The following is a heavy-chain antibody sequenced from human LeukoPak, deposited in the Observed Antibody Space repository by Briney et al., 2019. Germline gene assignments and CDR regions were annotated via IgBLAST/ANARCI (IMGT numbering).Heavy chain of an antibody. CDR1: GGTFSSYA. CDR3: ARAVATRIAARPGANYCYMDV. CDR2: IIPIFGTA. V-gene: IGHV1-69*05. J-gene: IGHJ6*03. Sequence: SVKVSCKASGGTFSSYAISWVRQAPGQGLEWMGGIIPIFGTANYAQKFQGRVTITTDESTSTAYMELSSLRSEDTAVYYCARAVATRIAARPGANYCYMDVWGKGTTVTVSS. D-gene: IGHD6-6*01.